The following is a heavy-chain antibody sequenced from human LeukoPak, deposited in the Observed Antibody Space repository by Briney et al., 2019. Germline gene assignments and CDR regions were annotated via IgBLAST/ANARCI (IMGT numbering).Heavy chain of an antibody. Sequence: SVKVSCKASGGTFSSYAISWVRQAPGQGLEWMGGIIPIFGTANYAQKFQGRVTTTADESTSTAYMELGSLRSEDTAVYYCARDLPLYSYGVRDAFDIWGQGTMVTVSS. CDR3: ARDLPLYSYGVRDAFDI. D-gene: IGHD5-18*01. V-gene: IGHV1-69*13. CDR2: IIPIFGTA. CDR1: GGTFSSYA. J-gene: IGHJ3*02.